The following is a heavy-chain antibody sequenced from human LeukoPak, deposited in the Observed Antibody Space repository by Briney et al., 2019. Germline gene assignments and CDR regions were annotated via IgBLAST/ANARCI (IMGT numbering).Heavy chain of an antibody. Sequence: SGPTLVNPTQTLTLTCTFSGFSLSTRGVGVGWIRQPPGKALEWLALIYWDDDKRYSPSLKSRLTITKDTPKKQVVLRMTNMDPVDTATYYCARYYAIREYSGLQWDYWGQGILVTVPS. J-gene: IGHJ4*02. CDR3: ARYYAIREYSGLQWDY. D-gene: IGHD5-12*01. CDR2: IYWDDDK. CDR1: GFSLSTRGVG. V-gene: IGHV2-5*02.